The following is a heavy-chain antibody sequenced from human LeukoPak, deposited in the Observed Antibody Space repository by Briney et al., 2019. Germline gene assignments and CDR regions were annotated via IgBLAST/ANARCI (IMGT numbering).Heavy chain of an antibody. D-gene: IGHD6-19*01. CDR2: INTGNGST. Sequence: ASVKVSCKASGYTFSNCGMHWVRQAPGQRLEWMGWINTGNGSTKYSQKFQGRVTITWDTSASTAYMEMDSLRSEDTAVYYCARSIAYSSASNGGYYFDYWGQGTLVTVSS. J-gene: IGHJ4*02. CDR1: GYTFSNCG. V-gene: IGHV1-3*04. CDR3: ARSIAYSSASNGGYYFDY.